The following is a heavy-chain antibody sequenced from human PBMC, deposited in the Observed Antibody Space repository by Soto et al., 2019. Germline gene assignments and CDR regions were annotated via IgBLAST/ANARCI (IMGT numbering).Heavy chain of an antibody. D-gene: IGHD3-10*01. CDR2: FSGSGGIT. CDR3: AKCLLIMVRKVIIPPQYYYGMDV. Sequence: GGSLRLSCAASGFTFGDHDMSWVRQAPGKGLEWVSVFSGSGGITYYEDSVKGRFTISRDNAKNTLYLQMNSLRAEDTAVYYWAKCLLIMVRKVIIPPQYYYGMDVWGQGTTVTVSS. V-gene: IGHV3-23*01. J-gene: IGHJ6*02. CDR1: GFTFGDHD.